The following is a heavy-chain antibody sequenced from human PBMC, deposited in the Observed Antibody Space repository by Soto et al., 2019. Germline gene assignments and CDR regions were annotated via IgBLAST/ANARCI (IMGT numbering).Heavy chain of an antibody. CDR3: ANRDTSMVTRYYYGMDV. D-gene: IGHD5-18*01. Sequence: GGSLRLSCAASGFAFSDYDMSWVRQAPGKGLEWVSAISDNGGSTYSADSVKGRFTITRDNSKNTLYLQMNNLRAEDTAVYYCANRDTSMVTRYYYGMDVWGQGTTVTVSS. V-gene: IGHV3-23*01. CDR1: GFAFSDYD. CDR2: ISDNGGST. J-gene: IGHJ6*02.